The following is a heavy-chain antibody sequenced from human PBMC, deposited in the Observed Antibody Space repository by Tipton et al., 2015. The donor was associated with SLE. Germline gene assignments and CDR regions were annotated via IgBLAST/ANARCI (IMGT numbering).Heavy chain of an antibody. J-gene: IGHJ5*02. CDR3: ARGRSWFDP. Sequence: TLSLTCTVSGGSISTYYWSWIRQPPGKGLEWIGSIYYSGSTYYNPSLKSRVTISVDTSKNQFSLKLSSVTAADTAVYYCARGRSWFDPWGQGTLVTVSS. CDR1: GGSISTYY. V-gene: IGHV4-39*07. CDR2: IYYSGST.